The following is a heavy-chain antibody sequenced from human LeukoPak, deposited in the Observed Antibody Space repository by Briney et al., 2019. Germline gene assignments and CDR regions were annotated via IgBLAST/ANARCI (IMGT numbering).Heavy chain of an antibody. D-gene: IGHD3-9*01. CDR3: ARHLGKYYDILTGYYALWGMDV. J-gene: IGHJ6*04. V-gene: IGHV5-10-1*01. Sequence: GESLKISCKGSGYSFTSYWISWVRQMPGKGLEWMGRIDPSDSYTNYSPSFQGHVTISADKSICTAYLQWSSLKASDTAMYYCARHLGKYYDILTGYYALWGMDVWGKGTTVTVSS. CDR1: GYSFTSYW. CDR2: IDPSDSYT.